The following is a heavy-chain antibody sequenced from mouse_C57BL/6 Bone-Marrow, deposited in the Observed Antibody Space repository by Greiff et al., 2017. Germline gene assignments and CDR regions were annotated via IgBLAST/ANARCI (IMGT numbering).Heavy chain of an antibody. Sequence: QVQLQQSGAELVRPGASVTLSCKASGYTFTDYEMHWVKQTPVHGLEWIGAIDPETGGTAYNQKFKGKAILTADKSSSTAYMELRSLTSEDSAVYYCTPKLGRRGYWGQGTTLTVSS. D-gene: IGHD4-1*01. V-gene: IGHV1-15*01. CDR3: TPKLGRRGY. J-gene: IGHJ2*01. CDR2: IDPETGGT. CDR1: GYTFTDYE.